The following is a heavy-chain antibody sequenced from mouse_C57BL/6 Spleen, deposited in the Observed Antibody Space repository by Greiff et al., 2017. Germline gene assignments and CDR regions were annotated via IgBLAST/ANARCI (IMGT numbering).Heavy chain of an antibody. CDR2: ISNGGGST. V-gene: IGHV5-12*01. Sequence: EVMLVESGGGLVQPGGSLKLSCAASGFTFSDYYMYWVRQTPEKRLEWVAYISNGGGSTYYPDTVKGRFTISRDNAKNTLYLQMSRLKSEDTAMYYCARHIYSNYFDYWGQGTTLTVSS. J-gene: IGHJ2*01. CDR1: GFTFSDYY. CDR3: ARHIYSNYFDY. D-gene: IGHD2-5*01.